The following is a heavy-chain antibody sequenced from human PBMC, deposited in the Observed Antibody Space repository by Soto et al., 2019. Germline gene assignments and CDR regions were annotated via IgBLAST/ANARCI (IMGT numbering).Heavy chain of an antibody. V-gene: IGHV3-30*18. Sequence: GGSLSLSCAASGFAFSTNGMHWVRQAPGKGLEWVAVISYDGSNKYYADSVKGRFTISRDNSKSTLFLQMNSLGAEDTAVYYCAKGSGQWPNYFDYCGRGNSVIVAS. D-gene: IGHD6-19*01. J-gene: IGHJ4*02. CDR1: GFAFSTNG. CDR2: ISYDGSNK. CDR3: AKGSGQWPNYFDY.